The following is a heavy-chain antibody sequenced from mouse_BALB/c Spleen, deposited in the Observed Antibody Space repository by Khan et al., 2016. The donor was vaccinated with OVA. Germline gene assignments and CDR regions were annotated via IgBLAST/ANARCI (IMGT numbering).Heavy chain of an antibody. Sequence: QIQLVQSGPDLKKPAQTLTLSCTASGYIFTSYGMNRVKQPLRKSLLWMGWYITYTGEPTYAASFTGRIVFSLDTSASTAYLQINYLNNEDTATYFCARPPYYAYVMGYWGQGTSVTVSS. J-gene: IGHJ4*01. CDR3: ARPPYYAYVMGY. V-gene: IGHV9-3-1*01. CDR2: YITYTGEP. D-gene: IGHD2-10*01. CDR1: GYIFTSYG.